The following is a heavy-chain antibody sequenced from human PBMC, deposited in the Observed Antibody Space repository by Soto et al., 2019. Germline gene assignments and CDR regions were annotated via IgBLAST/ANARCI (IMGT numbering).Heavy chain of an antibody. Sequence: PVRSLRLSCSSSVFTFSDYYMSLIRQGPLKWLECFSYIISSGSTIYYADSVKGRFTISRDNAKNSLYLQMNSLRAEDTAVYYCAREPLLEWLLYGVYFEYWGQGTLVTVSS. CDR2: IISSGSTI. J-gene: IGHJ4*02. CDR3: AREPLLEWLLYGVYFEY. D-gene: IGHD3-3*01. V-gene: IGHV3-11*01. CDR1: VFTFSDYY.